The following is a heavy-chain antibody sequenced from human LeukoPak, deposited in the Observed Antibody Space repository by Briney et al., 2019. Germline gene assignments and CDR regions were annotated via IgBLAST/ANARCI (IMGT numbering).Heavy chain of an antibody. J-gene: IGHJ4*02. CDR1: GFTFSSYS. D-gene: IGHD2-21*02. V-gene: IGHV3-21*01. CDR3: ARANPYCGGDCYSDY. CDR2: ISSSSSCI. Sequence: GGSLRLSCAASGFTFSSYSMNWVRQAPGKGLEWVSSISSSSSCIYYADSVKGRFTISRDNAKNSLYLQMNSLRAEDTAVYYCARANPYCGGDCYSDYWGQGTLVTVSS.